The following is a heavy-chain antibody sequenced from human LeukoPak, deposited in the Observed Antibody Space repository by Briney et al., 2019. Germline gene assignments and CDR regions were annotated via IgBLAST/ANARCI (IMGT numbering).Heavy chain of an antibody. D-gene: IGHD5-18*01. CDR3: AIARGGEQWLDNAFDI. CDR2: ISTYNGAT. V-gene: IGHV1-18*01. J-gene: IGHJ3*02. Sequence: GASVKVSCKASGYTFDDYGISWVRQAPGQGLEWMGWISTYNGATNYAQKLQGRVTMTTDTSTSTASMELRSLRSDDTAVYYCAIARGGEQWLDNAFDIWGQGTMVTVSS. CDR1: GYTFDDYG.